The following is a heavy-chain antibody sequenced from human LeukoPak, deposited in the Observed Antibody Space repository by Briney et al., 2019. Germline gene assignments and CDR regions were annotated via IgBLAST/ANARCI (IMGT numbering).Heavy chain of an antibody. Sequence: ASVKVYCKASGYTFTGYCMHYLRQAPGQGLEWMGWSNPNSGGTNYAQKLQGRVSMTRCTSISTAYMELSRLRSDDTAVYYCVRASAGIVVVLAVFDYGGQGTLVTVSS. CDR1: GYTFTGYC. V-gene: IGHV1-2*02. CDR2: SNPNSGGT. J-gene: IGHJ4*02. CDR3: VRASAGIVVVLAVFDY. D-gene: IGHD2-15*01.